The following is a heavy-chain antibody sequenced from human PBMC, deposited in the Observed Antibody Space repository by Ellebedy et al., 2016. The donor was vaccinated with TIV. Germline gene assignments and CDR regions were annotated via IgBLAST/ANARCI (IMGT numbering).Heavy chain of an antibody. CDR2: IWSNGGTT. V-gene: IGHV3-33*06. J-gene: IGHJ5*02. CDR1: GFTFTSYG. Sequence: PGGSLRLSCAASGFTFTSYGMHWVRQAPGKGLEWVAVIWSNGGTTYYADSVKGRFAISRDDSKKTVYLQMNSLRAEDTAVYHCAKDASRECTTDECRRWRLDPWGQGTLVTVSS. CDR3: AKDASRECTTDECRRWRLDP. D-gene: IGHD2-8*01.